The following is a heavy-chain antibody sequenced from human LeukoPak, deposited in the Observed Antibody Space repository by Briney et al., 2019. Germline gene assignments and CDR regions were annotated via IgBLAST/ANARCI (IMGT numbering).Heavy chain of an antibody. D-gene: IGHD5-12*01. V-gene: IGHV3-NL1*01. CDR2: IYGGGNTR. Sequence: GGSLRLSCAASGFTFSSYGMHWVRQAPGKGLEWISVIYGGGNTRYYADSVKGRFTVSRDNAKNTFHLQMQSLKVEDTAIYYCTRGSGFETGDYWGQGTLVTVSS. CDR3: TRGSGFETGDY. CDR1: GFTFSSYG. J-gene: IGHJ4*02.